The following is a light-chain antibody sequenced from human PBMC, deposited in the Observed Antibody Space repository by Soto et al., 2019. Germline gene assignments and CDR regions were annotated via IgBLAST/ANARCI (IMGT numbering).Light chain of an antibody. J-gene: IGLJ2*01. Sequence: QSVLTQPPSVSGAPGQRVTISCTGSSSNIGAGYDVHWYQQLPGTAPKLLIYGNSNRPSGVPDRFSGSKSGTSASLAITGLQAEDEVDYYCQSYDSSLGGLVVFGGGTQLTFL. CDR2: GNS. CDR3: QSYDSSLGGLVV. CDR1: SSNIGAGYD. V-gene: IGLV1-40*01.